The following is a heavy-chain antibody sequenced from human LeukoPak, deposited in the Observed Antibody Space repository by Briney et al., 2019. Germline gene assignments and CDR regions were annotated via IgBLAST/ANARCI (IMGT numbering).Heavy chain of an antibody. Sequence: GGSLRLSCAASGFTFSGYAMSWVRQAPGKGLEWVSGISGSSGSAYHADSVKGRFTISRDNSKNTLNLQMNSLRAEDTAVYYCAKALGSGARAYYYYGMDVWGQGTTVTVSS. D-gene: IGHD3-10*01. CDR1: GFTFSGYA. CDR2: ISGSSGSA. J-gene: IGHJ6*02. V-gene: IGHV3-23*01. CDR3: AKALGSGARAYYYYGMDV.